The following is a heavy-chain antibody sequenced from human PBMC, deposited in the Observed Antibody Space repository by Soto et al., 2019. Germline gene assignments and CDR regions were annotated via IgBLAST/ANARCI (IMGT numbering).Heavy chain of an antibody. Sequence: EVQLVESGGGLVQPRGSLRLSCSASGFTFGSYWMHWVSQVPGKGLVWVSRINTYGSSTSYADSVKGRFTISRDNAKNTLYLQMSSLRAEDTAVYYCARDRDWNYGDYWGQGTLVTVSS. CDR1: GFTFGSYW. V-gene: IGHV3-74*01. CDR3: ARDRDWNYGDY. CDR2: INTYGSST. D-gene: IGHD1-7*01. J-gene: IGHJ4*02.